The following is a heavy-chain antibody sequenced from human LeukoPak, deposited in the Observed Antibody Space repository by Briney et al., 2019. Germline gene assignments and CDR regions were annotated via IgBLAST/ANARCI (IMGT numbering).Heavy chain of an antibody. CDR1: GFTFSSYS. J-gene: IGHJ3*02. D-gene: IGHD5-12*01. CDR2: ISSSSSYI. V-gene: IGHV3-21*01. CDR3: ATQVDSTLTRSDI. Sequence: TGGSLRLSCAASGFTFSSYSMNWVRQAPGKGLEWVSSISSSSSYIYYADSVKGRFTISRDNAKNSLYLQMNSLSAEDTAVYYCATQVDSTLTRSDIWGQGTMVTVSS.